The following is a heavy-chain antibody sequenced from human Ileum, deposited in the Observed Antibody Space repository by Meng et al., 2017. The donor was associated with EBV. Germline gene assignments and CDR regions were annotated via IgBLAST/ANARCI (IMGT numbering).Heavy chain of an antibody. CDR2: IYHTGST. J-gene: IGHJ5*02. V-gene: IGHV4-39*01. Sequence: LNLQESDPGLVKPSETLSLTCSVSGGSITSYSYYWGWIRQPPGKGLEWIATIYHTGSTYYNPSLKSRVTISVDTSKNEFSLKVTSVTAADTALYYCARRDTAWFDPWGRGTLVTVFS. D-gene: IGHD2-21*02. CDR3: ARRDTAWFDP. CDR1: GGSITSYSYY.